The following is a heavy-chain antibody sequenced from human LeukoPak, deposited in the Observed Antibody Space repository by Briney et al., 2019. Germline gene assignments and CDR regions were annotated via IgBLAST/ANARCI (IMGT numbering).Heavy chain of an antibody. CDR3: AKDIMGISIAAAGQFDY. CDR1: GFTFDDYA. D-gene: IGHD6-13*01. V-gene: IGHV3-43*02. J-gene: IGHJ4*02. CDR2: ISGDGGST. Sequence: GGSLRLSCAASGFTFDDYAMHWVRQAPGKGLEWVSLISGDGGSTYYADSVKGRFTISRDNSKNSLYLQMNSLRTEDTALYYCAKDIMGISIAAAGQFDYWGQGTLVTVSS.